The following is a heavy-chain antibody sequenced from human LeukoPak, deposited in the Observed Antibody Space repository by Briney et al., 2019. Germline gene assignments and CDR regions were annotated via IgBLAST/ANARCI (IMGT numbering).Heavy chain of an antibody. J-gene: IGHJ4*02. V-gene: IGHV3-66*01. CDR1: GFTVSTNY. CDR3: ARASIAASGYYFDY. Sequence: PGGSLRLSCAASGFTVSTNYMTWVRQAPEKGLEWVSVIYSGGSTFYADSVKGRFTISRDNSKNTLYLQMNSLRAEDTAVYYCARASIAASGYYFDYWGQGTLVTVSS. D-gene: IGHD6-6*01. CDR2: IYSGGST.